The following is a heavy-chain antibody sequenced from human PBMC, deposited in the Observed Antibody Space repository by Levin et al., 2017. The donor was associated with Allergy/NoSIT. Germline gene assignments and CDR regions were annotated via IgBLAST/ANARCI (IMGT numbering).Heavy chain of an antibody. J-gene: IGHJ3*02. CDR2: IYHSGST. CDR1: GGSISSGGYS. Sequence: SETLSLTCAVSGGSISSGGYSWSWIRQPPGKGLEWIGYIYHSGSTYYNPSLKSRVTISVDRSKNQFSLKLSSVTAADTAVYYCARGHQFYDSSGYYLWGAFDIWGQGTMVTVSS. V-gene: IGHV4-30-2*01. D-gene: IGHD3-22*01. CDR3: ARGHQFYDSSGYYLWGAFDI.